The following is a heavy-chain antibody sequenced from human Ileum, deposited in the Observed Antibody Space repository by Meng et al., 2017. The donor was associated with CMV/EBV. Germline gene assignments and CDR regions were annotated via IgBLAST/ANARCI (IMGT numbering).Heavy chain of an antibody. CDR3: VRNYGSGNWNFFHY. Sequence: QVLLKCTVQCMVQPSGPLSLTCYVAGGSIRNHYWRWIRQPAGKGLEWIAHIYTSGTTNYNPSLKSRVTMSVDTSRNQFSLKLTSVTAADTAVYYCVRNYGSGNWNFFHYWGQGTLVTVSS. V-gene: IGHV4-4*07. D-gene: IGHD3-10*01. J-gene: IGHJ4*02. CDR1: GGSIRNHY. CDR2: IYTSGTT.